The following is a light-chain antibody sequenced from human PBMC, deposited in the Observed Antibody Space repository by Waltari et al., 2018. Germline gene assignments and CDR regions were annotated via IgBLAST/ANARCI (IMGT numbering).Light chain of an antibody. CDR1: QTVRTY. V-gene: IGKV3-11*01. CDR2: DAS. CDR3: QQRSNWPYT. J-gene: IGKJ2*01. Sequence: EIVLTQSPATLSLSPGGRATLSCRASQTVRTYLAWYQQKPGQAPRLRSFDASSRATGIPAKFSGRGSGTDFTLTVSNLEPEEFAIYYCQQRSNWPYTFGQGTRVEIK.